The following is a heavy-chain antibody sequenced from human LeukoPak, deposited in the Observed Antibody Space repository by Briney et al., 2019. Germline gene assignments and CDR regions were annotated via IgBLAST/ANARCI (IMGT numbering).Heavy chain of an antibody. V-gene: IGHV4-34*01. CDR3: ARVRPGYYYYYYMDV. Sequence: PSETLSLACAVYGGSFSGYYWSWIRQPPGKGLEWIGEINHSGSTNYNPSLKSRVAISVDTSKNQFSLKLSSVTAADTAVYYCARVRPGYYYYYYMDVWGKGTTVTVSS. CDR1: GGSFSGYY. CDR2: INHSGST. J-gene: IGHJ6*03.